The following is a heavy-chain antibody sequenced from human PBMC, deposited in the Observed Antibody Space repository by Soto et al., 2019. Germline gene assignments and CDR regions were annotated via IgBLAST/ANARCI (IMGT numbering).Heavy chain of an antibody. CDR1: GYSFTSYW. Sequence: PGESLKISCKGSGYSFTSYWISWVRQMPGKGLEWMGRIDPSDSDTNYSPSFQGHVTISADKSISTAYLQWSSLKASDTAMYYCARTLMGRGVIREVDVWGQGTTVTVSS. V-gene: IGHV5-10-1*01. CDR2: IDPSDSDT. CDR3: ARTLMGRGVIREVDV. D-gene: IGHD3-10*01. J-gene: IGHJ6*02.